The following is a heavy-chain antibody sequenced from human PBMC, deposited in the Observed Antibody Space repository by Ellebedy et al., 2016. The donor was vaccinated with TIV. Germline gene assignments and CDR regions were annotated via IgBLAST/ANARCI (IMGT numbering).Heavy chain of an antibody. CDR1: GYTFTSYG. CDR2: ISAYNGNT. J-gene: IGHJ5*02. V-gene: IGHV1-18*01. Sequence: AASVKVSCKASGYTFTSYGISWVRQAPGQGLEWMGWISAYNGNTNYAQKLQGRVTMTTDTSTSTAYMELRSLRSDDTAVYYCAKAESSSAMSRRGLWFDPWGQGTLVTVSS. CDR3: AKAESSSAMSRRGLWFDP. D-gene: IGHD6-19*01.